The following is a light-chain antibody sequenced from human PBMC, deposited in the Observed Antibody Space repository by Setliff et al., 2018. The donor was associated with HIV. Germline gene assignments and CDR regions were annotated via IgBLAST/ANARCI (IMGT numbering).Light chain of an antibody. CDR1: SSDVGSYDF. J-gene: IGLJ1*01. CDR2: DVS. CDR3: ASYRPNDLGV. Sequence: ASVSGSPGQSVTVSCTGTSSDVGSYDFVSWYQQLPGKAPKLLIYDVSDRPSGVSHRFSGSKSGNTASLTISGLQSEDEADYYCASYRPNDLGVFGTGTKVTVL. V-gene: IGLV2-14*03.